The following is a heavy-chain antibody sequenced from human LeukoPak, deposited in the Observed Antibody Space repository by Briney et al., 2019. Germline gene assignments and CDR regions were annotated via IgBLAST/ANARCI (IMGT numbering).Heavy chain of an antibody. CDR2: IYHSGST. CDR1: GYSISSGYY. J-gene: IGHJ4*02. Sequence: SETLSLTCTVSGYSISSGYYWGWIRQPPGKGLEWIGSIYHSGSTYYNPSLKSRVTISVDTSKNQFSLKLSSVTAADTAVYYCARDPTYYYDSSFDYWGQGTLVTVSS. CDR3: ARDPTYYYDSSFDY. V-gene: IGHV4-38-2*02. D-gene: IGHD3-22*01.